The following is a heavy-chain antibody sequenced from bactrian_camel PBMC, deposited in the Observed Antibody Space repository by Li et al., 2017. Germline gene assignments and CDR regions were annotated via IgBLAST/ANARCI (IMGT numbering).Heavy chain of an antibody. CDR3: VTDVKPLLPYMTALQALGVTDNY. Sequence: WQLVESGGGSVQAGGSLTLSCASAGYTVSRYYRVYCMGWFRQAPGKEHEGVASIDETGTTTYADSVQGRFTISLDNVKNILYLGMNNLKTEDTAMYYCVTDVKPLLPYMTALQALGVTDNYWGQGTQVTVS. CDR2: IDETGTT. CDR1: GYTVSRYY. D-gene: IGHD3*01. V-gene: IGHV3S28*01. J-gene: IGHJ4*01.